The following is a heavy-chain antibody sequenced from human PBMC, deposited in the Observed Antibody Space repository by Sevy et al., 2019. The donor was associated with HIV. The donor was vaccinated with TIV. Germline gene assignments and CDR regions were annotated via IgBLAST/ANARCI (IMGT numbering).Heavy chain of an antibody. CDR3: ARVPGAVIAAGPYHFDY. J-gene: IGHJ4*02. D-gene: IGHD6-13*01. Sequence: GGSLRLSCAASGFIFSSNAMHWVRQAPDKGLEWVSVISYDGSNKEYADSMKGRFTISRDNAKNTLYLQMNSPRPEDTAVYYCARVPGAVIAAGPYHFDYWGQGTLVTVSS. V-gene: IGHV3-30*04. CDR2: ISYDGSNK. CDR1: GFIFSSNA.